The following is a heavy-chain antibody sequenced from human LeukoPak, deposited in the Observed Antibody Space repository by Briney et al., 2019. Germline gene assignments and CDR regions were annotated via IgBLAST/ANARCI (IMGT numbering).Heavy chain of an antibody. Sequence: GASVKVSCKASGYTFTGYYMHWVRQAPGQGLEWMGWINPNSGGTNYAQKFQGRATMTRDTSISTAYMELSRLRSDDTAVYYCARDFVGYSYGVDYWGQGTLVTVSS. CDR1: GYTFTGYY. CDR3: ARDFVGYSYGVDY. J-gene: IGHJ4*02. D-gene: IGHD5-18*01. V-gene: IGHV1-2*02. CDR2: INPNSGGT.